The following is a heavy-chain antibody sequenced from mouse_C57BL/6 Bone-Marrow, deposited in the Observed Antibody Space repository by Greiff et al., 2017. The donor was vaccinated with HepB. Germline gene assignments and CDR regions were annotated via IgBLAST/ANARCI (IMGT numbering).Heavy chain of an antibody. Sequence: EVQLQQSGPELVKPGASVKISCKASGYTFTDYYMNWVKQSHGKSLEWIGDINPNNGGTSYNQKFKGKATLTVDKSSSTAYMELRSLTSEDSAVYYCARASYYGSSYYFDYWGQGTTLTVSS. CDR2: INPNNGGT. CDR3: ARASYYGSSYYFDY. CDR1: GYTFTDYY. D-gene: IGHD1-1*01. J-gene: IGHJ2*01. V-gene: IGHV1-26*01.